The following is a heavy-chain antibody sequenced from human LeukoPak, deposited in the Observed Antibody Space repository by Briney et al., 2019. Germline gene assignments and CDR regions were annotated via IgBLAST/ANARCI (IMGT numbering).Heavy chain of an antibody. D-gene: IGHD6-13*01. CDR3: ARDPIITAVWTNFDY. J-gene: IGHJ4*02. V-gene: IGHV1-2*02. CDR1: GYTFTGYY. CDR2: INPKTGGT. Sequence: GASVKVSCKASGYTFTGYYVHWVRQAPGQGLEWMGWINPKTGGTNYAQKFQGRVTMTRDTSISTVYMELSRLRSDDTAVYYCARDPIITAVWTNFDYWGQGTLVTVSS.